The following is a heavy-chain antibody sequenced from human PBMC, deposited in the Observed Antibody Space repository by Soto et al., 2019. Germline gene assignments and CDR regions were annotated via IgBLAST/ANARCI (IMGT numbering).Heavy chain of an antibody. CDR3: ARYSYSSGPQDS. J-gene: IGHJ4*02. CDR2: IKQDGNDK. V-gene: IGHV3-7*03. D-gene: IGHD6-19*01. CDR1: GFSFSSHW. Sequence: PGGSLRLSCAASGFSFSSHWMSWVRQAPGKGLEWVANIKQDGNDKRYLDSVKGRFTISRDNAKSSLYLQMNSLRAGDTAVYYCARYSYSSGPQDSWGQGTLVTVSS.